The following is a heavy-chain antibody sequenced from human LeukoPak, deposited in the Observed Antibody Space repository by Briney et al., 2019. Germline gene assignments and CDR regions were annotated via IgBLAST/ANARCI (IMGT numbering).Heavy chain of an antibody. CDR2: ISSSGSTT. CDR1: GFNFINYG. V-gene: IGHV3-48*03. J-gene: IGHJ4*02. CDR3: AFSGLSTIVY. Sequence: GGSLRLSCAASGFNFINYGINWVRQAPGKGLGWVLYISSSGSTTDYADSVKGRFTISRDNTKKSLYLQMNSLRAEDTAVYYCAFSGLSTIVYWGQGTLVTVSS. D-gene: IGHD2-15*01.